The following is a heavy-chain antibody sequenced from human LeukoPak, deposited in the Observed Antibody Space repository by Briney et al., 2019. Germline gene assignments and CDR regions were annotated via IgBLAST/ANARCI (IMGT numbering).Heavy chain of an antibody. Sequence: GGSLRLSCAASRFTFSNYGMHWVRQAPGKGLEWVSAISGRGGTTYYADSVKGRFTISRDNSKNTVSLQMNSLRAEDTAVYYCAKVRGAVAITFLDYWGQGTLVTVSS. J-gene: IGHJ4*02. CDR1: RFTFSNYG. CDR3: AKVRGAVAITFLDY. D-gene: IGHD3-22*01. V-gene: IGHV3-23*01. CDR2: ISGRGGTT.